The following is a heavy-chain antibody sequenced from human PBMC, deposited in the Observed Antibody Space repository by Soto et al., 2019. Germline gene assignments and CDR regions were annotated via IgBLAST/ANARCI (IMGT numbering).Heavy chain of an antibody. D-gene: IGHD1-26*01. CDR3: TGVFSDEKSKYYFDY. Sequence: QVQLVQSGAEVKKPGSSVKVSCKSSGGTFSSYVISWVRQAPVQGLEWMGGIIPIFGTANYAQKFQGRVTISADEPTSTAYMELSSLRSEDTAVYYCTGVFSDEKSKYYFDYWGQGTLVTVSS. CDR2: IIPIFGTA. CDR1: GGTFSSYV. J-gene: IGHJ4*02. V-gene: IGHV1-69*01.